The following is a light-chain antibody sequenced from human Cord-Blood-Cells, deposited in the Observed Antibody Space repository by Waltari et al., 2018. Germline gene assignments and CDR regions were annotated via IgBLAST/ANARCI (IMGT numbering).Light chain of an antibody. Sequence: EIVLTQSPGTLSLSPGERATLSCRARQSVSSSYLAWYQQKPGQAPRRLIYGASSRATCIPDRFSGSGSGTDFTLTISRLEPEDFAVYYCQQYGSSPPWTFGQGTKVEIK. CDR2: GAS. V-gene: IGKV3-20*01. J-gene: IGKJ1*01. CDR3: QQYGSSPPWT. CDR1: QSVSSSY.